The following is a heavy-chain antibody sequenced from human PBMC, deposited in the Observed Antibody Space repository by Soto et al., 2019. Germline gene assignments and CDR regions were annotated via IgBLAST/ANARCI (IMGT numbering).Heavy chain of an antibody. CDR3: ASVPPR. Sequence: QLQLQQSASGLVKPSQTLSLTSAVSGGSISSGCYSWSWIRQPPGKGLEWIGYIYHRGSTYYNPSLKSRVTISVDRSKNQFSLKLSSVTAADRAVYYCASVPPRWGQGTLVTVSS. CDR1: GGSISSGCYS. V-gene: IGHV4-30-2*01. CDR2: IYHRGST. J-gene: IGHJ4*02. D-gene: IGHD2-2*01.